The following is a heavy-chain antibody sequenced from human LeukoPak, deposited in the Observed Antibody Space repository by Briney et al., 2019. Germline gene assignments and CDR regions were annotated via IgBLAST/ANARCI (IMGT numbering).Heavy chain of an antibody. V-gene: IGHV3-7*01. CDR2: IKYDGNEK. D-gene: IGHD7-27*01. CDR3: VRESFSRGDFN. CDR1: GFTFSSYA. Sequence: GGSLRLSCAASGFTFSSYAMTWVRQAPGKGLEWVATIKYDGNEKYYVDSVRGRFTISRDNAKNSLYLQMNSLTAEDTAVFYCVRESFSRGDFNWGQGTLVSVSS. J-gene: IGHJ4*02.